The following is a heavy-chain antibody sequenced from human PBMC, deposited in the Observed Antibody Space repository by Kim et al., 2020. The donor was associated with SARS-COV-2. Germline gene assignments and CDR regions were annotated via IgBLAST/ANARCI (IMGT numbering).Heavy chain of an antibody. Sequence: GGSLRLSCAASGFTFDDYAMHWVRQAPGKGLEWVSGISWNSGSIGYADSVKGRFTISRDNAKNSLYLQMNSLRAEDTALYYCAKDIGYYGSGSYYKSLPTYYYYYYGMDVWGQGTTVTVSS. V-gene: IGHV3-9*01. CDR3: AKDIGYYGSGSYYKSLPTYYYYYYGMDV. CDR2: ISWNSGSI. J-gene: IGHJ6*02. D-gene: IGHD3-10*01. CDR1: GFTFDDYA.